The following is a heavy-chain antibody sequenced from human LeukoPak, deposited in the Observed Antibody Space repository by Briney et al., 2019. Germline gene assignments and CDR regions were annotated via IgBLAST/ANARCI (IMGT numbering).Heavy chain of an antibody. Sequence: PRGSLRLSCAASGFTFSSYGMHWVRQAPGKGLEWVAFIRYDGSNKYYADSVKGRFTISRDNSKNTLYLQMNSLRAEDTAVYYCAKDREYSGYEYFDYWGQGTLVTVSS. J-gene: IGHJ4*02. CDR3: AKDREYSGYEYFDY. V-gene: IGHV3-30*02. CDR1: GFTFSSYG. CDR2: IRYDGSNK. D-gene: IGHD5-12*01.